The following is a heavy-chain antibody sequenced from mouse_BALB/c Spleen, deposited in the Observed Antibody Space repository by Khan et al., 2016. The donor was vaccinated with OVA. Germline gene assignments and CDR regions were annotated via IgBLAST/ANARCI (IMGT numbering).Heavy chain of an antibody. J-gene: IGHJ4*01. V-gene: IGHV2-6-1*01. CDR3: ARRPYDKYNIMDY. D-gene: IGHD2-12*01. Sequence: QVQLKESGPGLVAPSQSLSITCTISGFPLTNYGVHWIRQPPGKGLEWLVVIWSDGSTTYNSALKSRLTITKDNSKSQVFLQMNSRKSDDTASYVCARRPYDKYNIMDYRG. CDR2: IWSDGST. CDR1: GFPLTNYG.